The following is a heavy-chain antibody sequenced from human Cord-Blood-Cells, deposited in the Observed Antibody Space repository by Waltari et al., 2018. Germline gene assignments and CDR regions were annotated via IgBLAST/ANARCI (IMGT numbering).Heavy chain of an antibody. CDR3: ARARGGQQLATFDY. J-gene: IGHJ4*02. V-gene: IGHV6-1*01. CDR2: TYYRSKWYN. CDR1: GDSVSSNSAA. Sequence: QVQLQKSGPGLVRPSQTLSLTCAISGDSVSSNSAAWNWIRQSPSSGIEWLGRTYYRSKWYNDYAVSVKRRITINPDTSKTQFSLQLNSVTPEDTAVYYCARARGGQQLATFDYWGQGTLVTVSS. D-gene: IGHD6-13*01.